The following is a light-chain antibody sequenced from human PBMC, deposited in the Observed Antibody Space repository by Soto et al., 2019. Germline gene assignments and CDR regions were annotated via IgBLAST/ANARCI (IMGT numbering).Light chain of an antibody. CDR3: QQYGSLIT. Sequence: EIVMTQSPATLSVSPGERATLPCRASQSLYNNYLAWHQQKPGQAPGLLIYGAFSRATDIPDRFSGSGSGTDFTLTINRLEPEDSAVYYCQQYGSLITFGQGTRLEI. CDR1: QSLYNNY. V-gene: IGKV3-20*01. J-gene: IGKJ5*01. CDR2: GAF.